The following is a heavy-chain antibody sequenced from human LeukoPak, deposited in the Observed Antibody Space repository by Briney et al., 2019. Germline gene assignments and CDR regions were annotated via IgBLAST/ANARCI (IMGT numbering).Heavy chain of an antibody. CDR2: IYGSGST. J-gene: IGHJ2*01. V-gene: IGHV4-61*02. Sequence: SQTLSLTCTVSGGSISSSSYYWSWIRQPAGKGLERIGRIYGSGSTNYNPSLKSRITISVDTSKNQFSLKLSSVTAADTAVYYCAISVTTSDWYFDLWGPGTLVTVSS. CDR1: GGSISSSSYY. D-gene: IGHD4-17*01. CDR3: AISVTTSDWYFDL.